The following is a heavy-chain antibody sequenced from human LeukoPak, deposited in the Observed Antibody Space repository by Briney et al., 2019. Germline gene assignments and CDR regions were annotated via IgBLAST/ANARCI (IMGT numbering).Heavy chain of an antibody. Sequence: PGGSLRLSCAASGFTFSNAWMSWVRQAPGKGLEWVGRIKSKTDGGTTDYAAPVKGRFTISRDDSKNTLYLQMNSLKTEDTAVYYCTTEGVLLWFGEFSFWGQGTLVTVSS. CDR1: GFTFSNAW. CDR3: TTEGVLLWFGEFSF. V-gene: IGHV3-15*01. D-gene: IGHD3-10*01. CDR2: IKSKTDGGTT. J-gene: IGHJ4*02.